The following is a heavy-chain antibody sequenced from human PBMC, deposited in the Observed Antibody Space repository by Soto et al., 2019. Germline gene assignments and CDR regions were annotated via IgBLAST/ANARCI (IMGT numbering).Heavy chain of an antibody. CDR2: ISAYNGNT. Sequence: GASVKVSCKASGYTFTSYGISWVRQAPEQGLEWMGWISAYNGNTNYAQKLQGRVTMTTDTSTSTAYMELRSLRSDDTAVYYCARDWDCSSTSCAAAGFDPWGQGTLVTVSS. CDR3: ARDWDCSSTSCAAAGFDP. D-gene: IGHD2-2*01. J-gene: IGHJ5*02. V-gene: IGHV1-18*01. CDR1: GYTFTSYG.